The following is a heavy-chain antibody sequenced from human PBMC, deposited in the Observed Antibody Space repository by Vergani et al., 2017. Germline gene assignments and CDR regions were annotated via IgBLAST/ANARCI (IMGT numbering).Heavy chain of an antibody. J-gene: IGHJ4*02. CDR2: INPDSGGT. CDR3: SRGCVRELLGFDY. CDR1: GYTFTVSDHY. V-gene: IGHV1-2*02. Sequence: QVQLVQSGTEVKNPGASVKVSCKASGYTFTVSDHYIHWVRQAPGQGLEWMGWINPDSGGTNYAQKFRGRVTLTRDTYITTAYMELRTLTSDDTAVYFCSRGCVRELLGFDYWGQGTLVTVSS. D-gene: IGHD1-7*01.